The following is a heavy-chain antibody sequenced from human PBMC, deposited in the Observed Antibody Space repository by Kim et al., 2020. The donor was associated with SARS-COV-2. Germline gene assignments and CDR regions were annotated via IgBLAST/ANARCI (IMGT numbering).Heavy chain of an antibody. D-gene: IGHD2-15*01. Sequence: GGSLRLSCAASGFTFSSYWMHWVRQAPGKGLVWVSRIKSDASSTSYADSVKGRFTISRDNAKNTLYLQMNSLRAEDTAVYYCARDRTSCSDCYCAFEYWGQGTLVSVSS. CDR1: GFTFSSYW. J-gene: IGHJ4*02. CDR3: ARDRTSCSDCYCAFEY. V-gene: IGHV3-74*01. CDR2: IKSDASST.